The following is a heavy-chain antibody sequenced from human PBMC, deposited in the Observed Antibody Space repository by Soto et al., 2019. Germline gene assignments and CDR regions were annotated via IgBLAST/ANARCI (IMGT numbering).Heavy chain of an antibody. CDR1: GIRFSDFT. V-gene: IGHV3-21*01. CDR2: VSGSSSDI. CDR3: ARGDYYHYGLDV. Sequence: GGSLRLSCAASGIRFSDFTRNWVRQAPGKGLEWVSSVSGSSSDIYYVDSVEGRFTISRDNAKNSLYLQMSSLRADDTAVYYCARGDYYHYGLDVWGQGATVTVSS. J-gene: IGHJ6*02.